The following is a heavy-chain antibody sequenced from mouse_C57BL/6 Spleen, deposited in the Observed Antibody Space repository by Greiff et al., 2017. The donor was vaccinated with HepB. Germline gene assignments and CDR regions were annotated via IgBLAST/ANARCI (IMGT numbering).Heavy chain of an antibody. Sequence: VQLQQPGAELVKPGASVKLSCKASGYTFTSYWMHWVKQRPGQGLEWIGMIHPTSGSTNYNEKFKSKATLTVDKSSSTAYMQLSSLTSEDSAVYYCARVLTVVADYWGQGTTLTVSS. J-gene: IGHJ2*01. D-gene: IGHD1-1*01. CDR3: ARVLTVVADY. V-gene: IGHV1-64*01. CDR1: GYTFTSYW. CDR2: IHPTSGST.